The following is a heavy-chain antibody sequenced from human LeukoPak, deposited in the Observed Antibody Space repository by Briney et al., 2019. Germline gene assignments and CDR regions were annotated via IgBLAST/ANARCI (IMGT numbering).Heavy chain of an antibody. Sequence: GGSLRLSCAASGFTFSDYYMSWIRQAPGKGLEWVSYISSSSSTIYYADSVKGRFTISRDNDKNSVYLQMDSLRAGDTAAYYCARKGDGAFDIWGQGTMVTVSS. CDR2: ISSSSSTI. J-gene: IGHJ3*02. CDR3: ARKGDGAFDI. D-gene: IGHD3-16*01. CDR1: GFTFSDYY. V-gene: IGHV3-11*04.